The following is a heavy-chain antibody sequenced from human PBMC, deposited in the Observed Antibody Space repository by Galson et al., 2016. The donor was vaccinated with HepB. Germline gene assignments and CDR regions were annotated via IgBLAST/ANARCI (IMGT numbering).Heavy chain of an antibody. D-gene: IGHD6-13*01. J-gene: IGHJ4*01. CDR1: GYTFTDYY. CDR2: INPNNAAT. Sequence: SVKVSCKASGYTFTDYYIHWVRQAPGQGLEWMGWINPNNAATNSAQKFQGRVTMTRDASISAAYMDLNRLTSDDTAVYYCAREPGMAAFWGHGTLVTVSS. V-gene: IGHV1-2*02. CDR3: AREPGMAAF.